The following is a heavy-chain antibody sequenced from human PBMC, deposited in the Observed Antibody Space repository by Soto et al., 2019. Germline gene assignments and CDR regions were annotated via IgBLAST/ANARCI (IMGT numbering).Heavy chain of an antibody. J-gene: IGHJ4*02. CDR2: ISYDGINK. V-gene: IGHV3-30*18. D-gene: IGHD1-1*01. CDR1: GFTFSSYG. CDR3: AKSMYNWNDGFFDY. Sequence: QVQLVESGGGVVQPGRSLRLSCAASGFTFSSYGKHWVRQAPGEGLEWVAIISYDGINKYYANSVKGRFTISRDNSKNTLYLQMNSLRAEDTAVYYCAKSMYNWNDGFFDYWGQGTLVTVSS.